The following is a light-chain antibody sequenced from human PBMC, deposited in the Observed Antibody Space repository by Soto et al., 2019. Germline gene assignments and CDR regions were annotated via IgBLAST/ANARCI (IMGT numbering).Light chain of an antibody. J-gene: IGLJ2*01. Sequence: QSALTQPPSASGSPGQSVTISCTGTSGDVGGYNYVSWYQDHPGKAPKFIIYEVSKRPSGVPDRFSGSKSGNTASLTVSGLQAEDEADYYCSSYAGNNNLIFGGGTKLTVL. CDR3: SSYAGNNNLI. CDR1: SGDVGGYNY. V-gene: IGLV2-8*01. CDR2: EVS.